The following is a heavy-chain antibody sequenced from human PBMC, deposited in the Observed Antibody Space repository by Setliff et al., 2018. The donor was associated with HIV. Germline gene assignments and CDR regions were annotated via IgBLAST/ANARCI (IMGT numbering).Heavy chain of an antibody. Sequence: HPGGSLRLSCAASGFTFNNYWMNWVRQVPGKGLEWVGRTRNKANGYITEYGASVQGRFTISRDNSKDSLSLQMNNLKAEDTAVYYCVRAAAGLDIWSQGIRVTVSS. V-gene: IGHV3-72*01. J-gene: IGHJ4*02. CDR1: GFTFNNYW. CDR2: TRNKANGYIT. CDR3: VRAAAGLDI.